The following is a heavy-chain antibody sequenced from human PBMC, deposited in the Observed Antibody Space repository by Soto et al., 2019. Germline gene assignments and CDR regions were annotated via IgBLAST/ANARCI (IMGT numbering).Heavy chain of an antibody. Sequence: GGSLRLSCAASGFTFSSYAMSWVRQAPGKGLEWVSAISGSGGSTYYADSVKGRFTISRDNSKNTLYLQMNSLRAEDTAVYYCAKDLSITMVRGVYYYYGMYVWGQGTTVTVSS. J-gene: IGHJ6*02. CDR1: GFTFSSYA. CDR3: AKDLSITMVRGVYYYYGMYV. V-gene: IGHV3-23*01. CDR2: ISGSGGST. D-gene: IGHD3-10*01.